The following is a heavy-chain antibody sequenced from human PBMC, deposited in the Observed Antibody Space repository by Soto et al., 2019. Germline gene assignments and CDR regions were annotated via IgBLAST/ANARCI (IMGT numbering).Heavy chain of an antibody. Sequence: QVQLVQSGAEVKKPGASVKVSCKASGYSFTSHGISWVRQAPGQGLEWMGWISANSGDTNYAQKLQGRVTVTTDTSTSTAYLELRSLSSDDTAVYYCARMVRGSNIDYYHYIDAWGKGTTVTVSS. V-gene: IGHV1-18*01. J-gene: IGHJ6*03. CDR2: ISANSGDT. CDR3: ARMVRGSNIDYYHYIDA. CDR1: GYSFTSHG. D-gene: IGHD3-10*01.